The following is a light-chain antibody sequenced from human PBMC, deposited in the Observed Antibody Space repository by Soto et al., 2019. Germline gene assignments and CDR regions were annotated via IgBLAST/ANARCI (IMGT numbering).Light chain of an antibody. J-gene: IGKJ2*01. CDR3: QQYDNSLYT. CDR2: DAS. CDR1: QSVSSSY. Sequence: EIVLTQSPGTLSLSPGERATLSCRASQSVSSSYLAWYQQKPGQAPRLLIYDASARPTGIPDRFSGSGSGTDFTLTISRLEPGDFAVYYCQQYDNSLYTFGQGTKLEIK. V-gene: IGKV3-20*01.